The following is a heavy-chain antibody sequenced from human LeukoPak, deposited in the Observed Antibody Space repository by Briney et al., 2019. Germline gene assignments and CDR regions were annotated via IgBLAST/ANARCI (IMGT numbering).Heavy chain of an antibody. CDR1: GGSISSSNW. CDR3: ARQSITIFGVVIY. D-gene: IGHD3-3*01. J-gene: IGHJ4*02. Sequence: PSGTLSLTCAVSGGSISSSNWWSWVRQPPGKGLEWIGEIYHSGSTNYNPSLKSRVTISVDTSKNQFSLKLSSVTAADTAVYYCARQSITIFGVVIYWGQGTLVTVSS. CDR2: IYHSGST. V-gene: IGHV4-4*02.